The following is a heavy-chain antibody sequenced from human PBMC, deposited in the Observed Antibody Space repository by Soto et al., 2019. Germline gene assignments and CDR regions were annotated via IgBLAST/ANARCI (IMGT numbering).Heavy chain of an antibody. CDR1: GFTFSSYS. J-gene: IGHJ4*02. CDR3: ARSRFFFDY. D-gene: IGHD3-3*01. Sequence: GGSLRLSCAASGFTFSSYSMNWVRQAPGKGLEWVSYISSSSSTIYYADSVKGRFTISRDNAKNSPYLQMNSLRAEDTAVYYCARSRFFFDYWGQGTLVTVSS. CDR2: ISSSSSTI. V-gene: IGHV3-48*01.